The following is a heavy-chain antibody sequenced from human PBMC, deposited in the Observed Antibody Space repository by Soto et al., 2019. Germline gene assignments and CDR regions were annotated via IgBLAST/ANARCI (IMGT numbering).Heavy chain of an antibody. CDR1: GGSMSKFY. Sequence: SETLALTCSVSGGSMSKFYWSWIRQPAGKGLEWIGCVYSSGTTDYHPSLNSRATLSVETSKNQFSLKLSSVTAADTAVYSCARDIGSYAYGEGYWGQGIQVTVSS. CDR3: ARDIGSYAYGEGY. V-gene: IGHV4-4*07. J-gene: IGHJ4*02. D-gene: IGHD3-10*01. CDR2: VYSSGTT.